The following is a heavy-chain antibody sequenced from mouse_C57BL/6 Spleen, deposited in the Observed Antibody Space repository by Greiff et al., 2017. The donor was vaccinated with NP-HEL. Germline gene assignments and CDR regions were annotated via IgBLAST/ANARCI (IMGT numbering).Heavy chain of an antibody. D-gene: IGHD2-12*01. J-gene: IGHJ3*01. CDR3: ARDDAWFAD. Sequence: QVQLKESGPELVKPGASVKISCKASGYAFSSSWMNWVKQRPGKGLEWIGRIYPGDGDTNYNGKFKGKATLTADKSSSTAYMQLSSLTSEDSAVYFCARDDAWFADWGQGTLVTVSA. CDR2: IYPGDGDT. V-gene: IGHV1-82*01. CDR1: GYAFSSSW.